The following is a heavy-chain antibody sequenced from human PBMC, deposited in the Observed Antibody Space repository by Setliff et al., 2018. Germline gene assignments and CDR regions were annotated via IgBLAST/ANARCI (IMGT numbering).Heavy chain of an antibody. V-gene: IGHV3-48*01. CDR1: GFTFSSHG. CDR2: ISTSSSTI. J-gene: IGHJ6*03. CDR3: ARLALTGYDSSGYYYALDYYYYMDV. Sequence: HPWESLKISCVASGFTFSSHGMTWVRLAPGKGLEWISYISTSSSTIYYADSVKGRFTISRDNANHTLYLQMNSLRADDTAVYYCARLALTGYDSSGYYYALDYYYYMDVWGKGTTVTVSS. D-gene: IGHD3-22*01.